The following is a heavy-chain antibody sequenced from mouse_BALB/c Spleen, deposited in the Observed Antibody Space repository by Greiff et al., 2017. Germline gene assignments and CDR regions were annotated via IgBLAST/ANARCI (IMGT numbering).Heavy chain of an antibody. V-gene: IGHV2-9*02. CDR3: ARDEKNDWYFDV. Sequence: VKLMESGPGLVAPSQSLSITCTVSGFSLTSYGVHWVRQPPGKGLEWLGVIWAGGSTNYNSALMSRLSISKDNSKSQVFLKMNSLQTDDTAMYYCARDEKNDWYFDVWGAGTTVTVSS. J-gene: IGHJ1*01. CDR2: IWAGGST. CDR1: GFSLTSYG.